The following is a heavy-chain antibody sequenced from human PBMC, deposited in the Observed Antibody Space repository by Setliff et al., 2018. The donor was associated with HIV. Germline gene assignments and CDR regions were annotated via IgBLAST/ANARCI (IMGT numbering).Heavy chain of an antibody. CDR2: INHTGST. D-gene: IGHD2-8*01. V-gene: IGHV4-34*01. Sequence: SETLSLTCAVYGGSFSDYFWSWIRQPPGKRLEWIGEINHTGSTKYNPSLKSRVSISVDTSKNQFSLRLTSVTGADTAVYFCARSYNGVPYTWGQGMLVTVSS. CDR3: ARSYNGVPYT. J-gene: IGHJ5*02. CDR1: GGSFSDYF.